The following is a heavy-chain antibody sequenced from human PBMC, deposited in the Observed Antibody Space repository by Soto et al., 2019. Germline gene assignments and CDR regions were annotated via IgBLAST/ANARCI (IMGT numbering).Heavy chain of an antibody. D-gene: IGHD3-10*01. V-gene: IGHV4-39*01. CDR2: IYYSGST. CDR3: ARQPANYGSGYYGMDV. Sequence: QLQLQESGPGLVKPSETLSLTCTVSGGSISSSSYYWGWIRQPPGKGLEWIGSIYYSGSTYYNPSLKSRVTLSVDTPNNQCSLQLRSVTAADTAAFYCARQPANYGSGYYGMDVWGQGTTVTVSS. J-gene: IGHJ6*02. CDR1: GGSISSSSYY.